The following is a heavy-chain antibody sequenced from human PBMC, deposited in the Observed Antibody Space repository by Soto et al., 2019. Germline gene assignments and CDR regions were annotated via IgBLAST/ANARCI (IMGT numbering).Heavy chain of an antibody. CDR2: IYWNDDK. CDR3: AHRLGYCSAGSCYSGFDY. CDR1: GFSLSTSGVG. Sequence: QITLKESGPTLVKPTQTLTLTCTFSGFSLSTSGVGVGWIRQPPGKALEWLALIYWNDDKRYSPSLKSSLTNTKDTSINHVVLTITNIDPVDTATYYCAHRLGYCSAGSCYSGFDYWGQGTLVTVSS. V-gene: IGHV2-5*01. D-gene: IGHD2-15*01. J-gene: IGHJ4*02.